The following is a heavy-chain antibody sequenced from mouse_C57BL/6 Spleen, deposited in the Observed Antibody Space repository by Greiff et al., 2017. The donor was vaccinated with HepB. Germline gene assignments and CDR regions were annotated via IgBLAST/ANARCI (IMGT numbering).Heavy chain of an antibody. Sequence: VQLQQSGAELARPGASVKMSCKASGYTFTSYTMHWVKQRPGQGLEWIGYINPSSGYTKYNQKFKDKDTLTADKSSSTAYMQLSSLTSEDSAVYYCARSYEGYYAMDYWGQGTSVTVSS. CDR1: GYTFTSYT. CDR3: ARSYEGYYAMDY. D-gene: IGHD2-12*01. V-gene: IGHV1-4*01. CDR2: INPSSGYT. J-gene: IGHJ4*01.